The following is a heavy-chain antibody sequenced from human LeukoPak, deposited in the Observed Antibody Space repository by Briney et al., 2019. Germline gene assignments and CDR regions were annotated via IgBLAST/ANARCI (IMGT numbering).Heavy chain of an antibody. Sequence: PGGSLRLSCAASGFTFSGYSMNWVRQAPGKGLEWISYIGISSGNTKYADSVKGRFTISGDKAKNSVYLQMNSLRVEDTAVYYYARDTKYAFDNWGQGTLVTVSS. CDR2: IGISSGNT. D-gene: IGHD2-2*01. CDR3: ARDTKYAFDN. J-gene: IGHJ4*02. CDR1: GFTFSGYS. V-gene: IGHV3-48*01.